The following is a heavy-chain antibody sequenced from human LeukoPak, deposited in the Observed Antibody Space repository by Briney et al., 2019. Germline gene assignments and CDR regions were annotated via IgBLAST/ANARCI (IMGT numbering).Heavy chain of an antibody. CDR1: GGSISSYY. CDR3: ARHRSSGYPFDY. Sequence: SETLSLTCTVSGGSISSYYWSWIRQPPGKGLEWIGYIYYSGSTNYNPSLKSRVTISVDTSKNQFSLKLSSVTAADTAVYYCARHRSSGYPFDYWGQGTLVTVPS. J-gene: IGHJ4*02. CDR2: IYYSGST. V-gene: IGHV4-59*08. D-gene: IGHD3-22*01.